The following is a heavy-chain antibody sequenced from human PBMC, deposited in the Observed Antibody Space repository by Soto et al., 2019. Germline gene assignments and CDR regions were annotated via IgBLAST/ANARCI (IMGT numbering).Heavy chain of an antibody. Sequence: SVKVSCKASVGIFSSYTISWVRQAPGQGLEWMGGIIPIFGTANYAQKFQGRVTITADESTSTAYMELSSLRSEDTAVYYCASLNTVTTWYYYYGMAVWGKGTTVTVPQ. V-gene: IGHV1-69*13. J-gene: IGHJ6*04. CDR2: IIPIFGTA. CDR1: VGIFSSYT. CDR3: ASLNTVTTWYYYYGMAV. D-gene: IGHD4-17*01.